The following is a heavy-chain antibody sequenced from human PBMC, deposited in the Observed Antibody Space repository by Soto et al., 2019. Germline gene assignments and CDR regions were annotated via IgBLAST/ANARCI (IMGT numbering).Heavy chain of an antibody. J-gene: IGHJ6*03. CDR2: IYYSGST. Sequence: PSETLSLTCTVSGCSISSYYWSWIRQPPGKGLEWIGYIYYSGSTNYNPSLKSRVTISVDTSKNQFSLKLSSVTAADTAVYYCARALCLGEAAPYYSNYLAVGGKGPTDTVPS. D-gene: IGHD3-16*01. V-gene: IGHV4-59*01. CDR1: GCSISSYY. CDR3: ARALCLGEAAPYYSNYLAV.